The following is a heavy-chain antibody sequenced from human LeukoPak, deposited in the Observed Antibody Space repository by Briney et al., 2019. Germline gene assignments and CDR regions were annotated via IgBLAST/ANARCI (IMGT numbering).Heavy chain of an antibody. CDR2: IIPIFGTA. D-gene: IGHD3-22*01. CDR3: ARDRRHYYDSSGYRFDY. Sequence: GASVKVSCKASGGTFSSYAISWVRQAPGQGLEWMGGIIPIFGTANYAQKFQGRVTITADEFTSTAYMELSSLRSEDTAVYYCARDRRHYYDSSGYRFDYWGQGTLVTVSS. CDR1: GGTFSSYA. J-gene: IGHJ4*02. V-gene: IGHV1-69*13.